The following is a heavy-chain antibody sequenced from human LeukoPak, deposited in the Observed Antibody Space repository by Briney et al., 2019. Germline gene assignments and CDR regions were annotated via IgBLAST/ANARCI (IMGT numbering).Heavy chain of an antibody. CDR2: FDPEYGET. CDR1: GYTLTELS. D-gene: IGHD2-2*01. Sequence: ASVKVSCKVSGYTLTELSMHWVRQAPGKGLEWMGGFDPEYGETIYAQKFQGRVTMTEDTSTDTAYMELSTLRSEDTAVYYCATAPIFENIVVVPAAFSLDVWGKGTTGTVSS. J-gene: IGHJ6*04. CDR3: ATAPIFENIVVVPAAFSLDV. V-gene: IGHV1-24*01.